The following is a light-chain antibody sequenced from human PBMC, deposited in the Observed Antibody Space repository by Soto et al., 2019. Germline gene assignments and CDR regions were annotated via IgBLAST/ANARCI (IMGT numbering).Light chain of an antibody. Sequence: QSALTQPPSASGSPGQSVTISCTGTSSDVGVYNYVSWYQQHPGKAPKFIIYEVSKRPSGVPDRFSGSKSGNTASLTVSGLQDEDEDDYYCSSYVGSNNFYVFGTGTKLTVL. CDR1: SSDVGVYNY. J-gene: IGLJ1*01. V-gene: IGLV2-8*01. CDR3: SSYVGSNNFYV. CDR2: EVS.